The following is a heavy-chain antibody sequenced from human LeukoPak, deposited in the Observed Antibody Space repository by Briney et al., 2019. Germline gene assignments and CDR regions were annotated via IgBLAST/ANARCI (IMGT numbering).Heavy chain of an antibody. Sequence: GESLKISCKGSGYSFTSYWIGWVRQMPGKGLKWMGIIYPVDSDTRYSPSFQGQLTIATDKSISTAYQQCRRLKASDTAMYYCARLPSGFGELFLAFDIWGRGTMVSVSS. CDR1: GYSFTSYW. J-gene: IGHJ3*02. CDR3: ARLPSGFGELFLAFDI. CDR2: IYPVDSDT. D-gene: IGHD3-10*01. V-gene: IGHV5-51*01.